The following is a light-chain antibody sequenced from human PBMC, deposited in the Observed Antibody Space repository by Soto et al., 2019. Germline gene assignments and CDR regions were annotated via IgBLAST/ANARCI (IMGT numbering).Light chain of an antibody. V-gene: IGLV2-8*01. CDR1: STDVGEYNY. J-gene: IGLJ1*01. CDR3: SSYAGNNNFV. Sequence: QSALTQPPSASGSPGQSVTIPCAGTSTDVGEYNYVSWYQQHPGKVPKLIIFEVNKRPSGVPDRFSGSKSGDTASLTVSGLQAEDEADYYRSSYAGNNNFVFGSGTKLTVL. CDR2: EVN.